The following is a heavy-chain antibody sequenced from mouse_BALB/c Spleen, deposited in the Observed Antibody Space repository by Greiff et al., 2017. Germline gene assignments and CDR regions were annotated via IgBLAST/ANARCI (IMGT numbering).Heavy chain of an antibody. CDR2: IRNKANGYTT. CDR3: ARDRVLSDY. Sequence: VQLKESGGGLVQPGGSLRLSCATSGFTFTDYYMSWVRQPPGKALEWLGFIRNKANGYTTEYSASVKGRFTISRDNSQSILYLQMNTLRAEDSATYYCARDRVLSDYWGQGTTLTVSS. V-gene: IGHV7-3*02. CDR1: GFTFTDYY. D-gene: IGHD2-14*01. J-gene: IGHJ2*01.